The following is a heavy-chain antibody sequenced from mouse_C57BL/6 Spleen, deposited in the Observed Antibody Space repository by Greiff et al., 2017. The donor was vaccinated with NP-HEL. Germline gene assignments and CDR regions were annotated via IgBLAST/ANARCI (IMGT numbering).Heavy chain of an antibody. Sequence: VQLQQPGAELVRPGSSVKLSCKASGYTFTSYWMHWVKQRPIQGLEWIGNIDPSDSETHYNQKFKDKATLTVDKSSSTAYMQLSSLTSEDSAVYYCARVLYYYGSSPLDYWGQGTTLTVSS. D-gene: IGHD1-1*01. V-gene: IGHV1-52*01. CDR1: GYTFTSYW. CDR2: IDPSDSET. CDR3: ARVLYYYGSSPLDY. J-gene: IGHJ2*01.